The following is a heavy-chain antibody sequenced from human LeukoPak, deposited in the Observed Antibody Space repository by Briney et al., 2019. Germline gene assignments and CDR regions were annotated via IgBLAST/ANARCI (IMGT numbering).Heavy chain of an antibody. CDR2: IYWDDDK. D-gene: IGHD6-13*01. CDR3: AHRHSSTIGAAFDI. J-gene: IGHJ3*02. CDR1: GFSLSTSGVG. Sequence: SGPALVNPTQPLTLTCTFSGFSLSTSGVGVGWIRQPPGKALEWLALIYWDDDKRYSPSLKSRLTITKDTSKNQVVLTMTNMDPVDTATYYCAHRHSSTIGAAFDIWGQGTMVTVSS. V-gene: IGHV2-5*02.